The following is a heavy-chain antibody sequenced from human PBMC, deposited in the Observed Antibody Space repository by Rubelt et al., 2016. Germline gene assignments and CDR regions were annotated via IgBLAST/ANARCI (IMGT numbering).Heavy chain of an antibody. CDR3: TRGLVFDP. CDR1: GYTFTTYG. CDR2: VSPYNTNT. D-gene: IGHD4-11*01. J-gene: IGHJ5*02. Sequence: QAQLVQSGTEVKKPGASVKVSCKASGYTFTTYGISWVRQAPGQGLEWVGWVSPYNTNTNYAQHLQGRGTLTTDPSTETADLELRSLRSDDTAVYFCTRGLVFDPWGQGTLVTVSS. V-gene: IGHV1-18*01.